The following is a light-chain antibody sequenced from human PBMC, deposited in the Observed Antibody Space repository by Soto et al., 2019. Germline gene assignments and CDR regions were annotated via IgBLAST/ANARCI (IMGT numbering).Light chain of an antibody. CDR2: DAS. V-gene: IGKV3-11*01. Sequence: EVVFTQSAATLYLSTGERATLSCRASQSVSRYLAWYQQKPGQAPRFLIYDASNRATGIPARFSGSGSGTDFTLTISSLEPEDFAVYYCQQRSDWPRITFGQGTRM. CDR3: QQRSDWPRIT. CDR1: QSVSRY. J-gene: IGKJ5*01.